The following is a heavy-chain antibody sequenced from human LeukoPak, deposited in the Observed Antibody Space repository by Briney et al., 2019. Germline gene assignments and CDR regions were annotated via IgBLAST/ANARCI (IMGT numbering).Heavy chain of an antibody. Sequence: GGSLRLSCAASGFTFSSYEMNWVRQAPGKGLEWVSYISSSGSTIYYADSVKGRFTISRDNAKNSLYLQMNSLRAVDTAVYYCAELGITMIGGVWGKGTTVTISS. CDR2: ISSSGSTI. D-gene: IGHD3-10*02. CDR1: GFTFSSYE. CDR3: AELGITMIGGV. V-gene: IGHV3-48*03. J-gene: IGHJ6*04.